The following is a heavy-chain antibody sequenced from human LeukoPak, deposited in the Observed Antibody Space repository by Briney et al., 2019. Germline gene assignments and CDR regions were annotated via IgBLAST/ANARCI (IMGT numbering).Heavy chain of an antibody. Sequence: GGSLRLSCAASGFTFSNYGMHWVRQAPGKGLEWVAFIRFDEISKYYADSLKGRFTISRDNSKNTLYLQMNSLRTEDTAVYYCAKECGLYYGHPTLLDYWGQGTLVTVSS. CDR2: IRFDEISK. CDR1: GFTFSNYG. CDR3: AKECGLYYGHPTLLDY. D-gene: IGHD3-16*01. V-gene: IGHV3-30*02. J-gene: IGHJ4*02.